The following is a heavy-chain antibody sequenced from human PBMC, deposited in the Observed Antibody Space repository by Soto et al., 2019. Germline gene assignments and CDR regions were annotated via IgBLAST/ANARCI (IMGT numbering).Heavy chain of an antibody. CDR1: GFTFSSYG. CDR2: ISYDGSNK. Sequence: PVGSLRLSCAASGFTFSSYGMHWVRQAPGKGLEWVAVISYDGSNKYYADSVKGRFTISRDNSKSTLYLQMNSLRAEDTAVYYCAKDHPLPFGHYYYYYGMDVWGQGTTVTVS. V-gene: IGHV3-30*18. D-gene: IGHD3-3*01. CDR3: AKDHPLPFGHYYYYYGMDV. J-gene: IGHJ6*02.